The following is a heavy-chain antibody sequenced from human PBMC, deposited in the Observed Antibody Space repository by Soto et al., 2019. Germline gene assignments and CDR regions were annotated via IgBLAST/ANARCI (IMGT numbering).Heavy chain of an antibody. J-gene: IGHJ4*02. CDR3: AKSNVAYRGNTNCGYFDS. D-gene: IGHD2-2*01. V-gene: IGHV3-23*01. CDR1: GFPFSSST. CDR2: ISATGGSA. Sequence: GGSLRLSCAPSGFPFSSSTMIWGRQAPGNGLEWVSAISATGGSAYYADSVKGRFTISRDNSKSTLYLQMNSLRSEDTAVYYFAKSNVAYRGNTNCGYFDSWGQGTLVTVSS.